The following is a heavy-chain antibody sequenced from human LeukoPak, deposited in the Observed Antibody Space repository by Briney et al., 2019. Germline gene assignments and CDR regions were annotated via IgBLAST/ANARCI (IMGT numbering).Heavy chain of an antibody. Sequence: GGSLRLSCTVSGFTVSSNSMSWVRQAPGKGLEWVSFIYSGGNTHYSDSLKGRFTVSRDNSKNTLYLQMNSLRVEDTAVYYCARRAGAYSHPYDYWGQGTLVTVSS. J-gene: IGHJ4*02. CDR3: ARRAGAYSHPYDY. CDR2: IYSGGNT. V-gene: IGHV3-53*01. CDR1: GFTVSSNS. D-gene: IGHD4/OR15-4a*01.